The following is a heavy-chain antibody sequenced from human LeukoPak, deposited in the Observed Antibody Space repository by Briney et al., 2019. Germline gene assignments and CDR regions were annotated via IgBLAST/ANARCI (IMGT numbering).Heavy chain of an antibody. D-gene: IGHD7-27*01. Sequence: GGSLRLSCAASGFTFSRDWMHWVPQAPGKGLVWVSRMNSDGSTTNYADSVKGRFTISRDNAKNTLYLQMNSLRAEDTAVYYCVRALMGTSDHWGQGSLVTVSS. V-gene: IGHV3-74*01. J-gene: IGHJ4*02. CDR1: GFTFSRDW. CDR3: VRALMGTSDH. CDR2: MNSDGSTT.